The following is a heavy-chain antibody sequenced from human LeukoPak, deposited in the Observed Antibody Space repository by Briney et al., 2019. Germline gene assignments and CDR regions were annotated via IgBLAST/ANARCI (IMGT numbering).Heavy chain of an antibody. CDR1: GFTFSSYA. D-gene: IGHD6-19*01. J-gene: IGHJ4*02. V-gene: IGHV3-23*01. CDR3: AKGWSSGWSVFDY. CDR2: ISGSGGST. Sequence: GGSLRLSCAAFGFTFSSYAMSWVRQAPGKGLEWVSAISGSGGSTYYADSVKGRFTISRDNSKNTLYLQMNSLRAEDTAVYYCAKGWSSGWSVFDYWGQGTLVTVSS.